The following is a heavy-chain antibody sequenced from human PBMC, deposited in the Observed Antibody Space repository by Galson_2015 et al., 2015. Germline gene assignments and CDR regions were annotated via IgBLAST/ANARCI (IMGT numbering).Heavy chain of an antibody. J-gene: IGHJ4*02. Sequence: QTLSLTCTVSGGSISSGSYYWSWIRQPAGKGLERIGRIYTSGSTNYNPSLKSRVTISVDTSKNQFSLKLSSVTAADTAVYYCAREGGSYYHFDYWGQGTLVTVSS. V-gene: IGHV4-61*02. CDR2: IYTSGST. CDR1: GGSISSGSYY. CDR3: AREGGSYYHFDY. D-gene: IGHD1-26*01.